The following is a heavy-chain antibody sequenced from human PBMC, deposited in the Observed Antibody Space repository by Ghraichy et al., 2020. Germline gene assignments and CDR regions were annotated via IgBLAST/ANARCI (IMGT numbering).Heavy chain of an antibody. V-gene: IGHV3-23*01. Sequence: LTCAASGFTFSSYAMSWVRQAPGKGLEWVSAISGSGGSTYYADSVKGRFTISRDNSKNTLYLKMNSLRAEDTAVYYCAKSGGSSSWYWIDYWGQGTLVTVSS. J-gene: IGHJ4*02. CDR1: GFTFSSYA. CDR3: AKSGGSSSWYWIDY. D-gene: IGHD6-13*01. CDR2: ISGSGGST.